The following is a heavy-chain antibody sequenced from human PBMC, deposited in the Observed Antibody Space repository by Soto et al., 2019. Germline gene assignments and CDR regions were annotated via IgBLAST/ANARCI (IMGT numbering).Heavy chain of an antibody. CDR3: ARGGISPRPYYYYMDV. V-gene: IGHV3-33*01. D-gene: IGHD2-15*01. Sequence: GGSLRLSCAASGFTFSSYGMHWVRQAPGKGLEWVAVIGYDGSNKYYADSVKGRFPISRDNSKNTLYLKMNSLRAEDTDVYYCARGGISPRPYYYYMDVWGKGTTVTVSS. J-gene: IGHJ6*03. CDR1: GFTFSSYG. CDR2: IGYDGSNK.